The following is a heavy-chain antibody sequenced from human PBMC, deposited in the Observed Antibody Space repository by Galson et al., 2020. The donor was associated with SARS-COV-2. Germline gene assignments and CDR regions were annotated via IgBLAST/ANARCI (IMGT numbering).Heavy chain of an antibody. CDR2: ISSSSDYI. D-gene: IGHD1-26*01. V-gene: IGHV3-21*01. J-gene: IGHJ6*02. CDR3: ARDASWAMFGLDV. CDR1: GFTFNIYS. Sequence: GGSLRLSCEVSGFTFNIYSMNWVRQAPGKGLEWVSAISSSSDYIYYADSVKGRFTISGDNAKNSLYLQMTSLRAEDTAVYYCARDASWAMFGLDVWGQGTPVTVYS.